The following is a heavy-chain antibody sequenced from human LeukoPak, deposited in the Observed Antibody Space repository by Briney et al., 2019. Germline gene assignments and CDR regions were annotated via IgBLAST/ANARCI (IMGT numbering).Heavy chain of an antibody. J-gene: IGHJ4*02. Sequence: GGSLRLSCAASGFTFSSSWMYWVRQAPGKGLEWVSYISSSSSTIYYTDSVKGRFTISRDNAKNSLYLQMNSLRVEDTAVYYCARDLSGSRDYWGQGTLVTVSS. CDR1: GFTFSSSW. D-gene: IGHD1-26*01. CDR2: ISSSSSTI. CDR3: ARDLSGSRDY. V-gene: IGHV3-48*01.